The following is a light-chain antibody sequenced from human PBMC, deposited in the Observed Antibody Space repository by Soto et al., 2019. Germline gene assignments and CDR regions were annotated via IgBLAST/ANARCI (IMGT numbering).Light chain of an antibody. CDR1: EAINDW. Sequence: DIPMTQSPSTLSASIGDRVTITCRASEAINDWLAWYQQKPGNAPKFLIYDASTLQSGVPSRFSGSGSGTEFTLTIRSLQPDDSATYYCQQYKSRRTFGQGTKVEI. CDR2: DAS. CDR3: QQYKSRRT. V-gene: IGKV1-5*01. J-gene: IGKJ1*01.